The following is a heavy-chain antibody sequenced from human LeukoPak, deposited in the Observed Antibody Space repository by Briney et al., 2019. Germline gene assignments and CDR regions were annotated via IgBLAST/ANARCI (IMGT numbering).Heavy chain of an antibody. CDR3: ARGTIYTRYCSGGSCYGY. J-gene: IGHJ4*02. D-gene: IGHD2-15*01. CDR1: GFTFSSYA. V-gene: IGHV3-30-3*01. CDR2: ISYDGSNK. Sequence: GGSLRLSCAASGFTFSSYAMHWVRQAPGKGLEWVAVISYDGSNKYYADSVKGRFTISRDNSKNTLYLEMNSLRAEDTAVYYCARGTIYTRYCSGGSCYGYWGQGTLVTVSS.